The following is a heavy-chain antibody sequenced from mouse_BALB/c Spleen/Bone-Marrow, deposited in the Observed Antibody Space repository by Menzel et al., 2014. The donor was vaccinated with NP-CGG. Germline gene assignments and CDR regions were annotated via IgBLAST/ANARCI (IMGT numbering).Heavy chain of an antibody. CDR3: ARSHGYYPYWYFDV. Sequence: QVQLQQPGAELVKPGAPVKLSCKASGYTFTSYWMNWVKQRPGRGLEWIGRIDPSDSETHYNQKFKDKATLTVDKSSSTAYIQLSSLTSEDSAVYYCARSHGYYPYWYFDVWGAGPTVTVYS. CDR2: IDPSDSET. V-gene: IGHV1-69*02. D-gene: IGHD2-3*01. CDR1: GYTFTSYW. J-gene: IGHJ1*01.